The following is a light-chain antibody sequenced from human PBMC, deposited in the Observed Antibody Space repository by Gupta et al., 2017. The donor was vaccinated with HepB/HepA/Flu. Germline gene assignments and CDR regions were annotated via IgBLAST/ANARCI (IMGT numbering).Light chain of an antibody. CDR3: HQYQRSPWT. CDR1: QSISTW. J-gene: IGKJ1*01. V-gene: IGKV1-5*03. CDR2: KAS. Sequence: SQLTHSPSTLSASIGDRVTITCRASQSISTWLAWYQQKPGKAPKLLIYKASNLQSGVPSRFSGSGSGTEFTLTINSLQPDDFATFFCHQYQRSPWTFGQGTKVEIK.